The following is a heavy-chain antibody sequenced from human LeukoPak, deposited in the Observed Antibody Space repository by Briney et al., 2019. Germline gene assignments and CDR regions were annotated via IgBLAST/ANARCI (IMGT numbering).Heavy chain of an antibody. Sequence: GESLKISCKGSEYSFTNYWIVWVRQMPGKGLEWMGIIYPGDSDTRYSPSFQGQVTMSADKSISTAYLQWSSLKASDTAIYYCARRLGYYMDVWGKGTTVTVSS. D-gene: IGHD3-10*01. CDR1: EYSFTNYW. CDR2: IYPGDSDT. J-gene: IGHJ6*03. V-gene: IGHV5-51*01. CDR3: ARRLGYYMDV.